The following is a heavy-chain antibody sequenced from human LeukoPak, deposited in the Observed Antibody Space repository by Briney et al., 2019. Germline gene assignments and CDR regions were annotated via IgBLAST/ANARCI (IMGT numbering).Heavy chain of an antibody. V-gene: IGHV1-69*01. CDR2: IIPIFGTA. J-gene: IGHJ5*02. Sequence: GASVKVSCKASGGTFSSYAISWVRQAPGQGLEWMGGIIPIFGTANYAQKFQGGVTITADESTSTAYMELSSLRSEDTAVYYCASSSSELFNNWFDPWGQGTLVTVSS. CDR1: GGTFSSYA. D-gene: IGHD2-21*01. CDR3: ASSSSELFNNWFDP.